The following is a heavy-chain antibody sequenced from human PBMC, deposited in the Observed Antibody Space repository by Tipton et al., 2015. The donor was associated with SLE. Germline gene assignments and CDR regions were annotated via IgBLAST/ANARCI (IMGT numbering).Heavy chain of an antibody. CDR1: GGSISSSSYY. V-gene: IGHV4-39*01. CDR3: ARVGPGANWGGWFDP. J-gene: IGHJ5*02. CDR2: IYYSGST. Sequence: TLSLTCTVSGGSISSSSYYWGWIRQPPGKGLEWIGSIYYSGSTYYNPSLKSRVTISVDTSKNQFSLKLSSVTAADTAVYYCARVGPGANWGGWFDPGGQVTLVTVSS. D-gene: IGHD7-27*01.